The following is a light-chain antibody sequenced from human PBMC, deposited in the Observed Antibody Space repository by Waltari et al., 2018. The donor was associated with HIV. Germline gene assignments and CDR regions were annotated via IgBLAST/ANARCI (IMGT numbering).Light chain of an antibody. Sequence: QSVLTQPPSASGTPGQRVTISCSGSSSNIGSNYVYWYQQLPGTAPKLLSYRNNQRPSGVPDRFSCSKSGTSASLAISGLRSEDEADYYCAAWDDSLSGWVFGGGTKLTVL. J-gene: IGLJ3*02. CDR3: AAWDDSLSGWV. V-gene: IGLV1-47*01. CDR2: RNN. CDR1: SSNIGSNY.